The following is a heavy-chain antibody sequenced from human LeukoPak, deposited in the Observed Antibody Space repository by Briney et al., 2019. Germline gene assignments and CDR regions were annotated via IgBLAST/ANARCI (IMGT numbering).Heavy chain of an antibody. J-gene: IGHJ3*02. CDR1: GGSISSSSYY. V-gene: IGHV4-39*01. CDR3: ARQWLVRGSAFDI. D-gene: IGHD6-19*01. Sequence: SEILSLTCTVPGGSISSSSYYWGWIRQPPGKGLEWIGSIYYSGSTYYNPSLKSRVTISVDTSKNQFSLKLSSVTAADTAVYYCARQWLVRGSAFDIWGQGTMVTVSS. CDR2: IYYSGST.